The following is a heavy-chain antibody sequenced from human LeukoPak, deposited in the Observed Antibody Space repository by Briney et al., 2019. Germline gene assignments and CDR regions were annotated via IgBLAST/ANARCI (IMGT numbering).Heavy chain of an antibody. CDR1: GGSFSGYY. J-gene: IGHJ4*02. CDR2: INHSGST. V-gene: IGHV4-34*01. Sequence: SETLSLTCAVYGGSFSGYYWSWICQPPGKGLEWIGEINHSGSTNYNPSLKSRVTISVDTSKNQFSLKLSSVTAADTAVYYCARFLRKIGYCSSTSCRTGYYFDYWGQGTLVTVSS. CDR3: ARFLRKIGYCSSTSCRTGYYFDY. D-gene: IGHD2-2*01.